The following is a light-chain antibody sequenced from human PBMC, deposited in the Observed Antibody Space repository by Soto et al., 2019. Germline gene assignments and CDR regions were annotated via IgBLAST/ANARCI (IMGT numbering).Light chain of an antibody. Sequence: EVVLTQSPGTLSLSPGERATLSCRASQTVDSTYLAWYQQKPGQAPRLLIYRASSRAAGVPDRFSGSWSGTDVTLTISKLDPEDFAVYYCQEYDTSPPLYTFGQGTKLEIK. CDR1: QTVDSTY. CDR3: QEYDTSPPLYT. V-gene: IGKV3-20*01. J-gene: IGKJ2*01. CDR2: RAS.